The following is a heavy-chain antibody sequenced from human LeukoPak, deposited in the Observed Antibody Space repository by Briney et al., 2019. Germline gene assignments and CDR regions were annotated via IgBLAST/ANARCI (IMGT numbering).Heavy chain of an antibody. CDR1: GYTLTELS. Sequence: ASVKVSCKVSGYTLTELSMHWVRQAPGKGLEWMGGFDPEDGETIYAQKFQGRVTMTEDTSTDTAYMELSSLRSEDTAVYYCATGVAVAGTSRAFDIWGQGTMVTASS. CDR2: FDPEDGET. D-gene: IGHD6-19*01. V-gene: IGHV1-24*01. J-gene: IGHJ3*02. CDR3: ATGVAVAGTSRAFDI.